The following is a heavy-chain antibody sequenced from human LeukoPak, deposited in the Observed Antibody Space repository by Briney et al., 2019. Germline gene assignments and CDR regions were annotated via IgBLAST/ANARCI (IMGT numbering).Heavy chain of an antibody. D-gene: IGHD5-18*01. J-gene: IGHJ4*02. CDR2: ISDSGGST. CDR3: AKRSDGYSGFDY. CDR1: GFTFPSYA. V-gene: IGHV3-23*01. Sequence: GGSLRLSCAASGFTFPSYAMSWVRQAPGKGLNWGSAISDSGGSTYYADSVKGRFTIPRDNSKNTLYLQMHSLRAEDTAVYYCAKRSDGYSGFDYWGQGTLVTLSS.